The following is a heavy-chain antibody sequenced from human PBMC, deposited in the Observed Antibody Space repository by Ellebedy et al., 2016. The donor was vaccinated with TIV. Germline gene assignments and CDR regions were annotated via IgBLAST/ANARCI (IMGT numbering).Heavy chain of an antibody. Sequence: GESLKISCAASGFTFSSYGMHWVRQAPGKGLEWVAVIWYDGSNKYYADSVKGRFTISRDNSKNTLYLQMNSLRAEDTAVYYCARDLRPYCTNGVCYRGYGYWGQGTLVTVSS. V-gene: IGHV3-33*01. J-gene: IGHJ4*02. D-gene: IGHD2-8*01. CDR3: ARDLRPYCTNGVCYRGYGY. CDR2: IWYDGSNK. CDR1: GFTFSSYG.